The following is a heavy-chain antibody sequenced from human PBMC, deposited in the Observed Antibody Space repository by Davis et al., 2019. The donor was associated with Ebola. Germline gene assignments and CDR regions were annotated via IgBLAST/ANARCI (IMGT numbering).Heavy chain of an antibody. D-gene: IGHD6-6*01. CDR3: ARSSIAARPGYYYGMDV. J-gene: IGHJ6*02. V-gene: IGHV3-33*01. CDR1: GFNFRSYG. CDR2: IWYDGSRK. Sequence: GESLKISCAASGFNFRSYGMHWVRQAPDKGLEWVAVIWYDGSRKYYGDSVKGRFTISRDNSNNLLYLQMNSLRAEDTAVYYCARSSIAARPGYYYGMDVWGQGTTVTVSS.